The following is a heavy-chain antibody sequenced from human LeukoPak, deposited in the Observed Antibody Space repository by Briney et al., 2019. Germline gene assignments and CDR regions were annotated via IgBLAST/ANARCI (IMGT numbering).Heavy chain of an antibody. V-gene: IGHV3-7*03. CDR3: AGGTGFIIKD. Sequence: GGSLRLSCAASGFTFSLYWMNWVRRAPGKGLEWVADIKQDGSEKNYVDSVKGRFTISRDNAKNSLYLQMNNLRVEDTAMYYCAGGTGFIIKDWGQGTLVTVSS. CDR1: GFTFSLYW. J-gene: IGHJ4*02. D-gene: IGHD3-9*01. CDR2: IKQDGSEK.